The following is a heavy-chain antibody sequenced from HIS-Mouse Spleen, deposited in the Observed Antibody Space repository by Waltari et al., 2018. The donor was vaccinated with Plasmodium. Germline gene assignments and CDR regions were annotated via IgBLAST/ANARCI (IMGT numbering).Heavy chain of an antibody. Sequence: EVQLVESGGGLVQPGGSLRLSCAASGFTFSSYWMSWVRQAPGKGMKWVDNIKQDGSEKNYVDSVKGRLTISRDNAKNSLNLQMNSLRAEDTAVYYCASSWYWYFDLWGRGTLVTVSS. CDR2: IKQDGSEK. V-gene: IGHV3-7*01. J-gene: IGHJ2*01. CDR1: GFTFSSYW. D-gene: IGHD6-13*01. CDR3: ASSWYWYFDL.